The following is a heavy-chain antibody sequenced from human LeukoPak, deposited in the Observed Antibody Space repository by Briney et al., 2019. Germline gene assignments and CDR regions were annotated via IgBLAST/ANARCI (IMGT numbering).Heavy chain of an antibody. D-gene: IGHD6-19*01. CDR2: ITSSSSFI. V-gene: IGHV3-21*01. CDR3: ARAGWYSSGWYEDSPFDY. CDR1: GFTFSSFN. J-gene: IGHJ4*02. Sequence: GGSLRLSCAASGFTFSSFNMNWVRQAPGKGLEWVSSITSSSSFIYYGDSVKGRFTISRDNAKNSLFLQMNSLRAEDTAVYYCARAGWYSSGWYEDSPFDYWGQGTLVTVSS.